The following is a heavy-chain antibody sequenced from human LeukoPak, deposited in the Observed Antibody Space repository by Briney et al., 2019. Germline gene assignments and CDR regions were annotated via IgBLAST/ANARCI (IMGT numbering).Heavy chain of an antibody. Sequence: PGGSLRLSCAASGFTVSSNYMSWVRQAPGKGLEWVSVIYSGGSTYYADSVKGRFTISRDNSKNTLYLQMNSLRAEDTAVYYCARDSSYYYDSSGYYYVGYFDYWGQGTLVTVSS. CDR1: GFTVSSNY. V-gene: IGHV3-66*01. J-gene: IGHJ4*02. CDR3: ARDSSYYYDSSGYYYVGYFDY. CDR2: IYSGGST. D-gene: IGHD3-22*01.